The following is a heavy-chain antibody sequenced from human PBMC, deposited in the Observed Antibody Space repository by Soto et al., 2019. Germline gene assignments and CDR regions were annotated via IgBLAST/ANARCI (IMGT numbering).Heavy chain of an antibody. J-gene: IGHJ6*04. CDR1: GGSISSGGYS. Sequence: PSETLSLTCAVSGGSISSGGYSWSWIRQPPGKGLEWIGYIYHSGSTYYNPSLKSRVTISVDRSKNQFSLKLSSVTAADTAVYYCARDSAAAGFGMDVWGKGTTVTVSS. D-gene: IGHD6-13*01. CDR2: IYHSGST. V-gene: IGHV4-30-2*01. CDR3: ARDSAAAGFGMDV.